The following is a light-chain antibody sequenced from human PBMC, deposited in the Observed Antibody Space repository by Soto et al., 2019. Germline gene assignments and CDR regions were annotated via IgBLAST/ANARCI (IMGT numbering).Light chain of an antibody. J-gene: IGKJ5*01. CDR2: EVS. Sequence: DIVITQPPLSLSVTPVQPASISFRSSQAFLHSDGKTYLCWYLQKPGQPPQLLIYEVSNRFSGVPDRFSGSGSGTAFTLKISRVEAEDVGVYYCMQSIQLPINFGQGTRLEIK. CDR3: MQSIQLPIN. V-gene: IGKV2D-29*01. CDR1: QAFLHSDGKTY.